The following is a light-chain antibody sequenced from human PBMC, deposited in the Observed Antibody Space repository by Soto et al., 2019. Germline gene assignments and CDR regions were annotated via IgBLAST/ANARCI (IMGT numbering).Light chain of an antibody. CDR1: QGISSY. CDR2: AAS. CDR3: QQFNSYPS. J-gene: IGKJ4*01. Sequence: DIQLTQSPSFLSASVGDGVTITCRASQGISSYLAWYQQRPGKAPKLLIYAASTLQSGVPSRFSGRGSGTEFTLAISSLQPEDFATYYCQQFNSYPSFGGGTKVEIK. V-gene: IGKV1-9*01.